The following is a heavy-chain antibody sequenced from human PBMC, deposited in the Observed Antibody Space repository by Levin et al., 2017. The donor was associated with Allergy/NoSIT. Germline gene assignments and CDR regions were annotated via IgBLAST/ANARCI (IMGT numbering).Heavy chain of an antibody. D-gene: IGHD2-8*01. CDR2: IKPDGSQE. Sequence: HTGGSLRLSCIASEFSISSYWMDWVRQAPGKGLEWVANIKPDGSQENYVDSVKGRFTISRDNAKNSLHLEMNSLRGEDTAVYYCARDRDYESTNYYDAFDIWGQGTLVTVSS. CDR3: ARDRDYESTNYYDAFDI. V-gene: IGHV3-7*01. CDR1: EFSISSYW. J-gene: IGHJ3*02.